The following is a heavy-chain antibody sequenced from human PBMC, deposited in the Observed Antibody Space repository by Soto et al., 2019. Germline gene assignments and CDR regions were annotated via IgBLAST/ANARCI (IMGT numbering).Heavy chain of an antibody. CDR2: LGFDGGGR. CDR3: AKGGSAYCSGGSCYHPFDY. J-gene: IGHJ4*02. CDR1: GFDFSSYG. Sequence: QMQLVESGGGVVQPGTSLRLSCAASGFDFSSYGMHWVRQTPGKGLEWVAVLGFDGGGRYYADSVKGRFTISRDNSKNTLYLQMNSLRAEDTAVYYCAKGGSAYCSGGSCYHPFDYWGQGTLATVSS. D-gene: IGHD2-15*01. V-gene: IGHV3-33*06.